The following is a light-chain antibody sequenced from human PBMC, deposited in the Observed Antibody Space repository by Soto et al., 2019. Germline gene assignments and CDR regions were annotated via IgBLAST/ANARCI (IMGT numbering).Light chain of an antibody. V-gene: IGLV1-40*01. CDR2: ANN. Sequence: QSVLTQPPSVSGAPGQWVTIPCTGSSSNIGAGFDVHWYQQLPGTAPKLLIYANNNRPSGVPDRFSGSKSGTSASLAITGLQAEDEADYYCQSYDRSLSGHVVFGGGTKLTV. J-gene: IGLJ2*01. CDR3: QSYDRSLSGHVV. CDR1: SSNIGAGFD.